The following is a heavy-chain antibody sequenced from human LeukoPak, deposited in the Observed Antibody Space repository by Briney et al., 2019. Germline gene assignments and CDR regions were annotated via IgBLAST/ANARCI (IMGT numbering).Heavy chain of an antibody. CDR3: ASDSYSPDYFQH. V-gene: IGHV3-66*01. CDR2: IYSGGST. CDR1: GFSVSNNY. Sequence: GRSLRLSCAASGFSVSNNYMSWVRQAPGKGLEWVSVIYSGGSTFYADSVKGRFTISRDNSKNTLYLQMNSLRAEDTAVYYCASDSYSPDYFQHWGQGTLVTVSS. D-gene: IGHD2-15*01. J-gene: IGHJ1*01.